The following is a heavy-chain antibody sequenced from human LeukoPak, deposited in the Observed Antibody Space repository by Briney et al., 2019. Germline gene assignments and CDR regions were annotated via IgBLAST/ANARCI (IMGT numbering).Heavy chain of an antibody. CDR1: GYTFTGYY. CDR2: VNPNSGDT. Sequence: GASVKVSCKASGYTFTGYYIHWVRQAPGQGLEWVGRVNPNSGDTNFAQNFQGRVTMTRDTSITTAYMELSSLRSDDTAVYYCARVGISYYYESNGYKYWGQGTLVTVSS. CDR3: ARVGISYYYESNGYKY. V-gene: IGHV1-2*06. J-gene: IGHJ4*02. D-gene: IGHD3-22*01.